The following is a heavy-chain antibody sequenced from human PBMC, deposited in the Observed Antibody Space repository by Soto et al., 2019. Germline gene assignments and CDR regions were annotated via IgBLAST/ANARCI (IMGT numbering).Heavy chain of an antibody. CDR3: ATDFIYYYDSSGLAVDY. V-gene: IGHV1-24*01. J-gene: IGHJ4*02. D-gene: IGHD3-22*01. CDR2: FDPEDGET. Sequence: ASVKVSCKVSGCTLTELSMHWVRQAPGKGLEWMGGFDPEDGETIYAQKFQGRVTMTEDTSTDTAYMELSSLRSEDTAVYYCATDFIYYYDSSGLAVDYWGQGTLVTVSS. CDR1: GCTLTELS.